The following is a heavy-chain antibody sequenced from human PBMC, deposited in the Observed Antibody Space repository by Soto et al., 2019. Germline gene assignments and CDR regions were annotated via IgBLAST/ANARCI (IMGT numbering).Heavy chain of an antibody. CDR2: IIPIFGTA. CDR3: AFSVDSSGYYDY. CDR1: GGTFSSYA. J-gene: IGHJ4*02. D-gene: IGHD3-22*01. Sequence: QVQLVQSGAEVKKPGSSVKVSCKASGGTFSSYAISWVRQAPGQGLEWMGGIIPIFGTANYAQKFQGRVTMTADKSKSTAYMELSILRSDDTDVYYCAFSVDSSGYYDYWGQGTLITVST. V-gene: IGHV1-69*06.